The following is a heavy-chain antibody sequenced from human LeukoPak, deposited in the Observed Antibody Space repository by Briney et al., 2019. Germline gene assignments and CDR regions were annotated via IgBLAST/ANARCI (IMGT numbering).Heavy chain of an antibody. CDR1: GYTFTSYG. CDR3: ARDLRDEDYGDFDWFDP. V-gene: IGHV1-18*01. J-gene: IGHJ5*02. CDR2: ISAYNGNT. D-gene: IGHD4-17*01. Sequence: ASVKVSCKASGYTFTSYGISWVRQAPGQGLEWMGWISAYNGNTNYAQKLQGRVTMTTDTSTGTAYMELRSLRSDDTAVYYCARDLRDEDYGDFDWFDPWGQGTLVTVSS.